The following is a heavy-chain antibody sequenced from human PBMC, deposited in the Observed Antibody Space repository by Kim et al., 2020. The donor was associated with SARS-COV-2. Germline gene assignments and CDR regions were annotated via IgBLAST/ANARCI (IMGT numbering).Heavy chain of an antibody. CDR2: INPSGGST. Sequence: ASVKVSCKASGYTFTSYYMHWVRQAPGQGLEWMGIINPSGGSTSYAQKFQGRVTMTRDTSTSTVYMELSSLRSEDTAEYYCARVIHGKYVLRYFDWLQVPGGFDPWGQGTLVTVSS. D-gene: IGHD3-9*01. J-gene: IGHJ5*02. CDR1: GYTFTSYY. CDR3: ARVIHGKYVLRYFDWLQVPGGFDP. V-gene: IGHV1-46*01.